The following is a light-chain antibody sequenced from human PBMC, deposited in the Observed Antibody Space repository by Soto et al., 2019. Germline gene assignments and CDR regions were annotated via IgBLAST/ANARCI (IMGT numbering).Light chain of an antibody. J-gene: IGLJ3*02. CDR1: SSDVGSYNL. CDR2: EGT. Sequence: QLVLTQPASVSGSPGQSITISGTGTSSDVGSYNLVSWYQQHPGKAPKLMIYEGTKRPSGVSNRFSGSKSGNTASLTISGLQAEDEADYYCCSYAGSSTFVFGGGTKLTVL. CDR3: CSYAGSSTFV. V-gene: IGLV2-23*03.